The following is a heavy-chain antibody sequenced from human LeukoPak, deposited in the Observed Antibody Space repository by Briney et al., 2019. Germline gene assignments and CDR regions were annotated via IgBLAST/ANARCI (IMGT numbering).Heavy chain of an antibody. D-gene: IGHD4-11*01. V-gene: IGHV3-7*02. J-gene: IGHJ4*02. CDR2: IKQDGSEK. CDR3: ARISRTVTAITFDY. CDR1: GFTFSSYW. Sequence: PGGSLRLSCAASGFTFSSYWMSWVRQAPGKGLEWVANIKQDGSEKYYVDSAKGRFTISRDNAKNLLYLQMNSLRAEDTAVYYCARISRTVTAITFDYWGQGTLVTVSS.